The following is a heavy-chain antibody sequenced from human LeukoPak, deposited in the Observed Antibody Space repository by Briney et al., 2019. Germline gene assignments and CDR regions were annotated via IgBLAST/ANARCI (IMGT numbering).Heavy chain of an antibody. CDR1: GFTFSSYA. Sequence: GGSLRLSCAASGFTFSSYAMHWVRQAPGKGLEWAAVISYDGSNKFYADSVKGRFTISRDNSKNTLFLQMNSLRAEDTAVYYCAKEDPRIAAAGDYWGQGTLVTVSS. D-gene: IGHD6-13*01. J-gene: IGHJ4*02. CDR2: ISYDGSNK. CDR3: AKEDPRIAAAGDY. V-gene: IGHV3-30*07.